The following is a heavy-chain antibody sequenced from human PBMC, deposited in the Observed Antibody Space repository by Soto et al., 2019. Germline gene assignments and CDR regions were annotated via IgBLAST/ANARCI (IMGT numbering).Heavy chain of an antibody. V-gene: IGHV5-51*01. J-gene: IGHJ6*04. Sequence: GESLKISCKHSGFNFPTFWIAWVRQMPGKGLEWMGTIYPDDSDTRYSPSFQGQVTISADKSIQTAYLQWGSLKASDSALYYCARGKYGRPSGGLTVWGKGTPVTVSS. D-gene: IGHD3-9*01. CDR2: IYPDDSDT. CDR1: GFNFPTFW. CDR3: ARGKYGRPSGGLTV.